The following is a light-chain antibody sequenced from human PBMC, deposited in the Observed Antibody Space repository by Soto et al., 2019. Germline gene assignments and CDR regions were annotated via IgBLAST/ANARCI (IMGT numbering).Light chain of an antibody. Sequence: IQMTQSPSSLSASFGDSVTITCRASQTISTWLAWYQQKPGRAPKLLIYKASSLESGVPSRFSGSGYGTEFTLTISSLQPDDFATYYCQQYNSYSFGQGTKVDI. CDR2: KAS. V-gene: IGKV1-5*03. CDR3: QQYNSYS. J-gene: IGKJ1*01. CDR1: QTISTW.